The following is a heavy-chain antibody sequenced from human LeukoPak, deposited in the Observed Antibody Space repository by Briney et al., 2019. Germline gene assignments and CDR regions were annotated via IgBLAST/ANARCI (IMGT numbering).Heavy chain of an antibody. Sequence: ASVKVSCKASGYTFTGYYMHWVRQAPGQGLDWMGWINPNSGGTNYAQKFQGRVTMTRDTSISTAYMELSRLRSDDTAMYYCASPGGGVAGHFDYWGQGTRVTVSS. J-gene: IGHJ4*02. V-gene: IGHV1-2*02. CDR1: GYTFTGYY. CDR3: ASPGGGVAGHFDY. CDR2: INPNSGGT. D-gene: IGHD6-19*01.